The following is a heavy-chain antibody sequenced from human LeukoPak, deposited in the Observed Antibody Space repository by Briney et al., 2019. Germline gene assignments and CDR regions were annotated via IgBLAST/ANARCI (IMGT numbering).Heavy chain of an antibody. CDR1: GFPLSSYA. Sequence: HPGGSLRLSCAAFGFPLSSYAMSWVRQAPGKGLEWVSATSSSDAGTYHADSVRGRFTISRDNSKNTLYLQMNSLRAEDTAVYYCAKDRATGYITMVRGVIGYWGQGTLVTVSS. J-gene: IGHJ4*02. V-gene: IGHV3-23*01. CDR2: TSSSDAGT. CDR3: AKDRATGYITMVRGVIGY. D-gene: IGHD3-10*01.